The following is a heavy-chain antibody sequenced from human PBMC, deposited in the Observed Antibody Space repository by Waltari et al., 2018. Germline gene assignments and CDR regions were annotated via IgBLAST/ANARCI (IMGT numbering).Heavy chain of an antibody. CDR2: IYYSGST. J-gene: IGHJ6*03. Sequence: QVQLQESGPGLVKPSETLSLTCTVSGGSISSYYWSWIRQPPGKGLEWIGYIYYSGSTNYNPSLKSRVTISVDTSKNQFSLKLSSVTAADTAVYYCARITLASYYYMDVWGKGTTVTVSS. D-gene: IGHD5-12*01. V-gene: IGHV4-59*01. CDR3: ARITLASYYYMDV. CDR1: GGSISSYY.